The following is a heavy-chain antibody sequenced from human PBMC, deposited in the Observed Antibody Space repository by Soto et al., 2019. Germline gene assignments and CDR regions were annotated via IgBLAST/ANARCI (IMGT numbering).Heavy chain of an antibody. Sequence: QVQLQESGPGLVKPSGTLSLTCAVSGGSISSSNWWSWVRQPPGKGLEWIGEIYHSGSTNYNPSLKRRLTISVDKSKNQFSLKLSSVTAADTAVYYCASVRGGYYYAMDVWGQGTTVTVSS. D-gene: IGHD3-10*02. CDR3: ASVRGGYYYAMDV. V-gene: IGHV4-4*02. CDR1: GGSISSSNW. CDR2: IYHSGST. J-gene: IGHJ6*02.